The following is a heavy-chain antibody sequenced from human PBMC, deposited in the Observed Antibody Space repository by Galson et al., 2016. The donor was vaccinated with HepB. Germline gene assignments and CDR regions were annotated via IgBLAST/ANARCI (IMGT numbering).Heavy chain of an antibody. CDR3: AREAVAYDPIFDY. D-gene: IGHD4-23*01. Sequence: TLSLTCTVSGASISSSDYYWSWIRQSAGKGLEWIGRIYKNGGTNYNPSLRSRASISLDTSKNQFSLKLNSVTAADTAVYFCAREAVAYDPIFDYWGQGTLVTVSS. CDR1: GASISSSDYY. CDR2: IYKNGGT. V-gene: IGHV4-61*02. J-gene: IGHJ4*02.